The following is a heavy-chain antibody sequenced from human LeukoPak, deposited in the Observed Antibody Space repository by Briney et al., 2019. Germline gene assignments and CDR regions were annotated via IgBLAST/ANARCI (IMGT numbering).Heavy chain of an antibody. D-gene: IGHD3-10*01. CDR3: ARSLMVWGVTPPWFDP. CDR2: IIPIFGTA. CDR1: GGTFSSYA. V-gene: IGHV1-69*05. Sequence: SVKVSCKASGGTFSSYAISWVRQAPGQGLEWMGGIIPIFGTANYAQKFQGRVTITTDESTSTAYMELSSLRSEDTAVYYCARSLMVWGVTPPWFDPWGQGTLVTVSS. J-gene: IGHJ5*02.